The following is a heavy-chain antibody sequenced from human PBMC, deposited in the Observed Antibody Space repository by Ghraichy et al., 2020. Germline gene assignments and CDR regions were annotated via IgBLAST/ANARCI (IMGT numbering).Heavy chain of an antibody. CDR1: GFTFSGYG. J-gene: IGHJ4*02. Sequence: GGSLRLSCAASGFTFSGYGMHWVRQAPGKGLEWVAIISSDGSYKNSADSVKGRFAISRYNSKNTLSLQMDSLRAEDTAVYYCAKSTAVAGFYIDYWGRGTLVTVSS. D-gene: IGHD6-19*01. CDR3: AKSTAVAGFYIDY. V-gene: IGHV3-30*18. CDR2: ISSDGSYK.